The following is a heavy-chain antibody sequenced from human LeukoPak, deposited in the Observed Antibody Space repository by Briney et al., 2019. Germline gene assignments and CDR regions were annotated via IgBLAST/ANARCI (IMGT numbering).Heavy chain of an antibody. D-gene: IGHD3-22*01. Sequence: GASVKVSCKASGYTFTGYYMHWVRQAPGQGLEWMGWISGYNGHTNYAQKLQGRVTMTTDTSTSTAYMELRSLRSDDTALYYCARDLHYYDSSGYSYYDTFDIWGQGTMVTVSS. CDR2: ISGYNGHT. J-gene: IGHJ3*02. CDR1: GYTFTGYY. CDR3: ARDLHYYDSSGYSYYDTFDI. V-gene: IGHV1-18*04.